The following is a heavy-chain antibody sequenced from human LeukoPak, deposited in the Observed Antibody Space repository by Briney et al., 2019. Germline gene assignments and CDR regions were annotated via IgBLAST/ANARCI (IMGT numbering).Heavy chain of an antibody. J-gene: IGHJ4*02. CDR3: ASPPHPRPYSSGWYYFDY. CDR2: IIPIFGTA. D-gene: IGHD6-19*01. Sequence: ASVKVSCKASGGTFSSYAISWVRQAPGQGLEWMGGIIPIFGTANYVQKFQGRVTITADESTSTAYMELSSLRSEDTAVYYCASPPHPRPYSSGWYYFDYWGQGTLVTVSS. V-gene: IGHV1-69*13. CDR1: GGTFSSYA.